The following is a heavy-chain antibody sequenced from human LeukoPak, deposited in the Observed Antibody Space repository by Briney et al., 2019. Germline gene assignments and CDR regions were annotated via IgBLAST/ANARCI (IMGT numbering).Heavy chain of an antibody. J-gene: IGHJ3*02. CDR3: ARDRGVTTDAFDI. CDR1: GFTFSSYS. CDR2: ISSSSSYI. Sequence: GGSLRLSCAASGFTFSSYSMNWVRQAPGKGLEWVSSISSSSSYIYYADSVKGRFTISRDNAKNSLYLQMNRLRAEDTAVYYCARDRGVTTDAFDIWGQGTMVTVSS. V-gene: IGHV3-21*01. D-gene: IGHD4-17*01.